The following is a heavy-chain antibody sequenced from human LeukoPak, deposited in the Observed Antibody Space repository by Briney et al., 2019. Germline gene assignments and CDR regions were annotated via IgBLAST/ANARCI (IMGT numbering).Heavy chain of an antibody. Sequence: GAPVKNFCKASGYTFTSYDINWVRQATGQGLQWMGWMNPNSGNTGYAQKFQGRVTMTRTTSISTAYMEMSSVRSEDTAVYYCARDGYSSGYSGPFDYWGQGTLVTVSS. CDR3: ARDGYSSGYSGPFDY. V-gene: IGHV1-8*01. D-gene: IGHD3-22*01. J-gene: IGHJ4*02. CDR2: MNPNSGNT. CDR1: GYTFTSYD.